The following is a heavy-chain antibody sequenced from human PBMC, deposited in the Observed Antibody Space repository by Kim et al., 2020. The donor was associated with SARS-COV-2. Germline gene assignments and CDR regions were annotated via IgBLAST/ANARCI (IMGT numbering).Heavy chain of an antibody. CDR3: VKDLSGRSSWYGY. D-gene: IGHD6-13*01. Sequence: AASVKARITISRENAKNTLYLQMSSLRAEDTAVYYCVKDLSGRSSWYGYWGQGTLVTVSS. V-gene: IGHV3-64D*06. J-gene: IGHJ4*02.